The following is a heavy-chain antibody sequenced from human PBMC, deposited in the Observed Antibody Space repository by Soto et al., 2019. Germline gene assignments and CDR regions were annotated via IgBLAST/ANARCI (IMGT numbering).Heavy chain of an antibody. Sequence: PSETLSLTCTVSGGSISSSRYYWGWIRQPPGKGLEWIGSIYYSGSSYYNPSLKSRVTISVDTSKNQFSLKLSSVTAADTAVYYCARHGRITGTQYCMDVWGQGTTVTVSS. D-gene: IGHD1-20*01. CDR3: ARHGRITGTQYCMDV. CDR1: GGSISSSRYY. V-gene: IGHV4-39*01. CDR2: IYYSGSS. J-gene: IGHJ6*02.